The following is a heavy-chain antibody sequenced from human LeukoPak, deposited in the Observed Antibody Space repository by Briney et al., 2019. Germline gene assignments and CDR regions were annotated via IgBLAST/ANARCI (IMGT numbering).Heavy chain of an antibody. V-gene: IGHV3-21*01. J-gene: IGHJ4*02. CDR2: ISSTSRYL. Sequence: GGSLRLSCAASRFTFSNYSMNWVRQAPGKGLEWGSSISSTSRYLYCADSLKGRFTISRDNAKNSLYLQMNSLRAEDTAVYYCATEQVAAAGTVLDYWGQGTLVTVSS. CDR3: ATEQVAAAGTVLDY. CDR1: RFTFSNYS. D-gene: IGHD6-13*01.